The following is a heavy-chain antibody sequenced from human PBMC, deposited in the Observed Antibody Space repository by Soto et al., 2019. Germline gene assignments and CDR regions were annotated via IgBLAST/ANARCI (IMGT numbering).Heavy chain of an antibody. D-gene: IGHD6-13*01. Sequence: QVQLQESGPGLVKPSQTLSLTCTVSGGSISSGGYYWSWIRQHPGKGLEWIGYIYYSGSTYYNPAHKSRVTISLDTSKNQFSLKLSSVTAADTAVYYCARDRGPGYSSSFFSVGRFDPWGQGTLVTVSS. CDR3: ARDRGPGYSSSFFSVGRFDP. CDR1: GGSISSGGYY. CDR2: IYYSGST. V-gene: IGHV4-31*03. J-gene: IGHJ5*02.